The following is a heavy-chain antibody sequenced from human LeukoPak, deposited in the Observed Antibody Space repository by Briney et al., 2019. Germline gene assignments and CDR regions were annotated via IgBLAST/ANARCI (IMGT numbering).Heavy chain of an antibody. J-gene: IGHJ4*02. V-gene: IGHV3-30*04. Sequence: GRSLRLSCAASGFTFSSYAMHWVRQAPGKGLEWVAVISYDGSNKYYADSVKGRFTISRDNSKNTLYLQMNSLRAEDTAVYYCARGSPPPDTAMGLNDYWGQGTLVTVSS. CDR3: ARGSPPPDTAMGLNDY. CDR2: ISYDGSNK. D-gene: IGHD5-18*01. CDR1: GFTFSSYA.